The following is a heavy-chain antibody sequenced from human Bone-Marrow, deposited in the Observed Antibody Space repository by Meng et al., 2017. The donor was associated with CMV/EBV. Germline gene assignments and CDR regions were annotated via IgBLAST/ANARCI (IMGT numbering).Heavy chain of an antibody. CDR2: IYSGGST. D-gene: IGHD2-2*02. Sequence: GESLKISCAASGFTVSSNYMSWVRQAPGKGLEWVSVIYSGGSTYYADSVKGRFTISRDNSKNTLYLQMNSLRAEDTAVYYCARETVVPAAIEGVYYYYYGMDVWGQGTMVTVSS. J-gene: IGHJ6*02. CDR3: ARETVVPAAIEGVYYYYYGMDV. V-gene: IGHV3-53*01. CDR1: GFTVSSNY.